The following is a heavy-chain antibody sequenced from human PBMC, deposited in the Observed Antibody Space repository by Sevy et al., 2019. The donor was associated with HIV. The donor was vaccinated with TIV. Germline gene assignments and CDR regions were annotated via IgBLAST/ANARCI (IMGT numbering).Heavy chain of an antibody. D-gene: IGHD2-15*01. CDR1: GYSFTSYW. Sequence: GESLKISCKGSGYSFTSYWIGWVRQMPGKGLEWMGIIYPGDSDTRYSPSFQGQVTISADKSISTAYLQWSSLKASDTAMYCCARLWPYCSGGSCYRGWFDPWGQGTLVTVSS. J-gene: IGHJ5*02. V-gene: IGHV5-51*01. CDR3: ARLWPYCSGGSCYRGWFDP. CDR2: IYPGDSDT.